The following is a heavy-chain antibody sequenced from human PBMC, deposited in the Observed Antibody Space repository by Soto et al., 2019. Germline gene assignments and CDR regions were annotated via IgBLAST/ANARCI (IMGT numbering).Heavy chain of an antibody. CDR1: GFTFSSYS. CDR3: AIRSSDYDSSGTPRH. D-gene: IGHD3-22*01. V-gene: IGHV3-21*01. Sequence: GGSLRLSCAASGFTFSSYSMNWVRQAPGNGLEWVSSISSSSSYIYYADSVKGRFTISRDNAKNSLYLQMNSLRAEDTAVYYCAIRSSDYDSSGTPRHWGQGTLVTVSS. J-gene: IGHJ4*02. CDR2: ISSSSSYI.